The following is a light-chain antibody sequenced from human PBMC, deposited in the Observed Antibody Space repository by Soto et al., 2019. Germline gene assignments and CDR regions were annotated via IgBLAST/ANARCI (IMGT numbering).Light chain of an antibody. J-gene: IGLJ1*01. V-gene: IGLV7-46*01. Sequence: QAVVTQEPSLTVSPGGTVTLTCGSSTGAVTNGHYPYWFQQKPGQAPRTLIYDTTNRHSWTPARFSGSLLGGKAALTLSGAQPEDEAEYYCLLSYTGPSVFATGTNFTVL. CDR3: LLSYTGPSV. CDR2: DTT. CDR1: TGAVTNGHY.